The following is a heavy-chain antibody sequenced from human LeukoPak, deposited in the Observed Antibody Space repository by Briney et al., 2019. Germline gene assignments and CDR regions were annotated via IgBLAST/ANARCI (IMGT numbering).Heavy chain of an antibody. CDR3: ANLAGVVAGLDP. J-gene: IGHJ5*02. Sequence: ASVKVSCKASGYTFTSYGINWVRKAPGQGFGWMGWISADNGFTASAQNLQGRVTMTTDTSTNTAYMELRSLRSDDTAVYYCANLAGVVAGLDPWGQGTLVTVSS. CDR2: ISADNGFT. D-gene: IGHD6-19*01. V-gene: IGHV1-18*01. CDR1: GYTFTSYG.